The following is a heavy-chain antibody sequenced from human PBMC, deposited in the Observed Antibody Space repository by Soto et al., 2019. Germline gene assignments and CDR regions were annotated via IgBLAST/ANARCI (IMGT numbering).Heavy chain of an antibody. J-gene: IGHJ4*02. CDR2: INAYNGNR. V-gene: IGHV1-18*04. CDR1: GYTFTSYG. Sequence: GASVKVSCKASGYTFTSYGVTWVRQAPGQGLEWMGWINAYNGNRNYAQKLQGRVTMTTDTSTSTAYMELRSLRSDDTAVYYCARDSPEWEVAPVYWGQGTLVTVSS. CDR3: ARDSPEWEVAPVY. D-gene: IGHD1-26*01.